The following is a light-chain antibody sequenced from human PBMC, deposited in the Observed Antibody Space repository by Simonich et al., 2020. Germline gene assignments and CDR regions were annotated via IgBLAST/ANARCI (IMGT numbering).Light chain of an antibody. CDR2: KVS. Sequence: DVVMTQSPLSLPVTLGQPASISCRSSQSLVHSDGNTYLNWFQQRPGQSPRRLIYKVSNRDSGVPDRCSGSGSGTDFTRKISRVEAEDVGVYYCMQGTHWPITFGQGTRLEIK. V-gene: IGKV2-30*02. CDR1: QSLVHSDGNTY. CDR3: MQGTHWPIT. J-gene: IGKJ5*01.